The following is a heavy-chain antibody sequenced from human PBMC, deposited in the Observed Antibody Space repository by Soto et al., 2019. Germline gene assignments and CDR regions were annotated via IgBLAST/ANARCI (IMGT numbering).Heavy chain of an antibody. D-gene: IGHD3-22*01. CDR3: ARTYYYDSSGLDY. CDR2: IYYSGST. V-gene: IGHV4-30-4*01. J-gene: IGHJ4*02. CDR1: GGSISSGDYY. Sequence: SETLSLTCTVSGGSISSGDYYWSWIRQPPGKGLEWIGYIYYSGSTYYNPSLKSRVTISVDTSKNQFSLKLSSVTAADTAVYYCARTYYYDSSGLDYWDQGTLVTVSS.